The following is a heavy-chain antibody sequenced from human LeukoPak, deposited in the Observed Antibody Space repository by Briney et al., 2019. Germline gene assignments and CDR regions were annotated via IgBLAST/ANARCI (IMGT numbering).Heavy chain of an antibody. D-gene: IGHD3-10*01. J-gene: IGHJ4*02. CDR2: ITSSSSDI. CDR3: AREFYYGSGSDY. Sequence: GGSLRLSCAASGFTFSSYAMSWVRQAPGKGLEWVSSITSSSSDISYADSVKGRFTVSRDNAKNSLYLRMNSLRVEDTAVYYCAREFYYGSGSDYWGQGTLVTVSS. V-gene: IGHV3-21*01. CDR1: GFTFSSYA.